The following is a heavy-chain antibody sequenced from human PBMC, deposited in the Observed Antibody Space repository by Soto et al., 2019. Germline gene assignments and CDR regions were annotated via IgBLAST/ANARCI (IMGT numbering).Heavy chain of an antibody. CDR3: ARGVFYYGSGSYYWNYYYYGMDV. J-gene: IGHJ6*02. Sequence: SETLSLTCTVSCGSISSGGYYWSWIRQHPGKGLEWIGYIYYSGSTYYNPSLKSRVTISVDTSKNQFSLKLSSVTAADTAVYYCARGVFYYGSGSYYWNYYYYGMDVWGQGTTVTVSS. V-gene: IGHV4-31*03. CDR1: CGSISSGGYY. CDR2: IYYSGST. D-gene: IGHD3-10*01.